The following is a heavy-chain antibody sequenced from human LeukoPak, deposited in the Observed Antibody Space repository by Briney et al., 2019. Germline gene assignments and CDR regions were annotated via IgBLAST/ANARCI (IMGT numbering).Heavy chain of an antibody. CDR1: GFPFSSYA. CDR2: ISGSGGST. D-gene: IGHD4-17*01. J-gene: IGHJ6*02. Sequence: PGGSLRLSCAASGFPFSSYAMSWVRQAPGKGLEWVSAISGSGGSTYYADSVKGRFTISRDNSKNTLYLQMNSLRAEDTAVYYCAKSVTHDYGDYRTYYYYGMDVWGQGTTVTVSS. V-gene: IGHV3-23*01. CDR3: AKSVTHDYGDYRTYYYYGMDV.